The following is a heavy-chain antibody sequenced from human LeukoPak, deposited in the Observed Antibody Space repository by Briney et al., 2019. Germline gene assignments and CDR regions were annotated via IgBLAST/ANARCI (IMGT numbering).Heavy chain of an antibody. V-gene: IGHV4-59*01. CDR2: IYYSGST. CDR3: AKDREVSYSYGHTTFFDY. D-gene: IGHD5-18*01. J-gene: IGHJ4*02. CDR1: GGSISSYY. Sequence: SETLSLTCTVSGGSISSYYWSWIRQPPGKGLEWIGYIYYSGSTNYNPSLKSRVTISVDTSKNQFSLKLSSVTAADTALYYCAKDREVSYSYGHTTFFDYWGQGTLVTVSS.